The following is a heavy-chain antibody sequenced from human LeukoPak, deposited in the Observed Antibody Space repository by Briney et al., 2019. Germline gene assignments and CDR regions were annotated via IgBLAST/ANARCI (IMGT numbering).Heavy chain of an antibody. CDR1: GGTFSSYA. D-gene: IGHD2-2*01. V-gene: IGHV1-69*05. J-gene: IGHJ5*02. CDR2: IIPIFGTA. CDR3: ARDYRGYCSSTSCYENWFDP. Sequence: ASVKVSCKASGGTFSSYAISWVRQAPGQGLEWMGGIIPIFGTANYAQKFQGGVTITTDESTSTAYMELSSLRSEDTAVYYCARDYRGYCSSTSCYENWFDPWGQGTLVTVSS.